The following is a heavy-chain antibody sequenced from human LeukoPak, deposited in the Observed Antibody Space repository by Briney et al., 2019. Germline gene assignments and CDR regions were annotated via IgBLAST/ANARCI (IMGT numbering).Heavy chain of an antibody. Sequence: SETLSLTCTVSGGSISSSSYYWGWIRQPPGKGLEWIGEINHSGSTNYNPSLKSRVTISVDTSKNQFSLKLSSVTAADTAVYYCARPDYDYGGLDYWGQGTLVTVSS. CDR1: GGSISSSSYY. CDR2: INHSGST. CDR3: ARPDYDYGGLDY. D-gene: IGHD4-23*01. J-gene: IGHJ4*02. V-gene: IGHV4-39*07.